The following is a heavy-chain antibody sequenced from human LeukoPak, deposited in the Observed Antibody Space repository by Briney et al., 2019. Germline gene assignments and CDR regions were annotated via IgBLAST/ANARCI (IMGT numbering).Heavy chain of an antibody. CDR2: IQNDGNDK. V-gene: IGHV3-30*02. CDR1: GFTFSSYG. CDR3: ARAVTWIDP. Sequence: GGSLRLSCAASGFTFSSYGMHWVRQAPGKGLEWVAFIQNDGNDKYYADSVKGRFTISKDNSKNTVDLQMNGLRAEDTAVYYCARAVTWIDPWGQGTLVIVYS. J-gene: IGHJ5*02.